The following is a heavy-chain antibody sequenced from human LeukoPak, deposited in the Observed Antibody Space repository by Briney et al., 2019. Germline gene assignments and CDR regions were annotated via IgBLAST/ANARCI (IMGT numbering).Heavy chain of an antibody. CDR3: AREPPCTVLNWFDP. Sequence: NSGGSLRLSCATSGFTLMSYTMNWIRQAPGKGLEWVSSISGSSTYVYYADSVKGRFTISRDYAKNSVHLQMNSLRAEDTAVYYCAREPPCTVLNWFDPWGQGTLVTVSS. CDR2: ISGSSTYV. D-gene: IGHD4-17*01. CDR1: GFTLMSYT. J-gene: IGHJ5*02. V-gene: IGHV3-21*01.